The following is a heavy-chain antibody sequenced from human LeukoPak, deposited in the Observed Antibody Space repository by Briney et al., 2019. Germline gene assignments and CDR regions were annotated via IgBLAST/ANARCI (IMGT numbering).Heavy chain of an antibody. Sequence: GGSLRLSCAASGFTFSSYGMHWVRQAPGKGLEWVAFIRYDGSNKYYADSVKGRFTISRDNSKNTLYLQMNSLRAEDTAVYYCAKDTVRYSSSYPDYWGQGTLVTVSS. CDR3: AKDTVRYSSSYPDY. J-gene: IGHJ4*02. CDR1: GFTFSSYG. CDR2: IRYDGSNK. V-gene: IGHV3-30*02. D-gene: IGHD6-6*01.